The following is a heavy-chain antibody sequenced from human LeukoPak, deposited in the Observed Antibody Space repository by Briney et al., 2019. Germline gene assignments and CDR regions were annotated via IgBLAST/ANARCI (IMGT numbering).Heavy chain of an antibody. Sequence: PGGSLRLSCAASGFXFSSYEINWVRQAPGKGREWVSYISSSGSTIYYADSVKGRFTISRDNAKNSLYLQMNSLRAEDTAVYYCAKAQAGTASYYYYGMDVWGQGTTVTVSS. V-gene: IGHV3-48*03. D-gene: IGHD1-1*01. CDR1: GFXFSSYE. J-gene: IGHJ6*02. CDR3: AKAQAGTASYYYYGMDV. CDR2: ISSSGSTI.